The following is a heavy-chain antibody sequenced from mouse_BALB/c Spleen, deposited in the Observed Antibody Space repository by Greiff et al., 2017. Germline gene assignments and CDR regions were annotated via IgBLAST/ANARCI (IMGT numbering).Heavy chain of an antibody. CDR2: IWAGGST. J-gene: IGHJ3*01. CDR1: GFSLTSYG. CDR3: ARSITTATAWFAY. D-gene: IGHD1-2*01. V-gene: IGHV2-9*02. Sequence: VKLMESGPGLVAPSQSLSITCTVSGFSLTSYGVHWVRQPPGKGLEWLGVIWAGGSTNYNSALMSRLSISKDNSKSQVFLKMNSLQTDDTAMYYCARSITTATAWFAYWGQGTLVTVSA.